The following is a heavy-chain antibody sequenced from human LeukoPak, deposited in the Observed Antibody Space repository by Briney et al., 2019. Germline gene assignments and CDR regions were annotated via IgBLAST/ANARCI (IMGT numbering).Heavy chain of an antibody. Sequence: SQTLSLTCAVSGGSISSGGYSWGWIRQPPGKGLEWIGSIYHSGSTYYNPSLKSRVTISVDRTKKQLSLKLSPVTAADTAVYYCARAQNYYDSSGYYKGSAFDIWGQGTMVTVSS. J-gene: IGHJ3*02. CDR3: ARAQNYYDSSGYYKGSAFDI. D-gene: IGHD3-22*01. CDR1: GGSISSGGYS. CDR2: IYHSGST. V-gene: IGHV4-30-2*01.